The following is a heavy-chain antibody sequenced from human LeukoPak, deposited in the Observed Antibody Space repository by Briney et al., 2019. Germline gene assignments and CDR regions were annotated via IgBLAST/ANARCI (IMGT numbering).Heavy chain of an antibody. J-gene: IGHJ4*02. D-gene: IGHD6-6*01. CDR1: GGSISGYS. V-gene: IGHV4-59*08. CDR3: ARRRMKSGSSGYYFDY. Sequence: SETLSLTCSVSGGSISGYSWNWLRQPPGKEHEWIGYVFHSGTTHYNPSLQSRVTMSVDTSNNKFSLKLTSVSAADTAVYYCARRRMKSGSSGYYFDYWGQGTLVTVSS. CDR2: VFHSGTT.